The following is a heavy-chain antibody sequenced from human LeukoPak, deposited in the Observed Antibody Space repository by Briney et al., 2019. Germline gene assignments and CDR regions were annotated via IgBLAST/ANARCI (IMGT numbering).Heavy chain of an antibody. D-gene: IGHD6-13*01. Sequence: SVKVSCKASGGTFSSYAISWVRQAPGQGLEWMGGIIPIFGTANYAQKFQGRVTITADESTSTAYMELSSLRSEDTAVYYCARAGVYSSSWHLRSVDYYYGMDVWGKGTTVTVSP. J-gene: IGHJ6*04. CDR2: IIPIFGTA. CDR1: GGTFSSYA. CDR3: ARAGVYSSSWHLRSVDYYYGMDV. V-gene: IGHV1-69*01.